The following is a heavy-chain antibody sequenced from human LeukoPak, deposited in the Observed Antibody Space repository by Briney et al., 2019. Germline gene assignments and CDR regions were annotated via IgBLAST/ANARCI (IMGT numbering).Heavy chain of an antibody. CDR3: ARDNGLAAGGTYYYGMDV. J-gene: IGHJ6*02. D-gene: IGHD6-13*01. CDR2: IYHSGST. Sequence: SETLSLTCAVSGGSISSSNWWSWVRQPPGKGLEWIGEIYHSGSTNYNPSLKSRVTISVDKSKNQFSLTVSSVTAADTAVYYCARDNGLAAGGTYYYGMDVWGQGTTVTVSS. CDR1: GGSISSSNW. V-gene: IGHV4-4*02.